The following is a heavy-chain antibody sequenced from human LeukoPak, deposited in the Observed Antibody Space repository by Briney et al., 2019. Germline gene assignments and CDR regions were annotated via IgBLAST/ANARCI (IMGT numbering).Heavy chain of an antibody. CDR1: GGSISSSIYY. V-gene: IGHV4-39*01. D-gene: IGHD4-11*01. Sequence: NPSETLSLTCTVSGGSISSSIYYWGWIRQPPGKGLEWIGSIYYSGSTYYNPSLKSRVTISVDTSNNQFSLKLSSVTAADTAVYYCARLDYSNCFDYWGQGTLVTVSS. CDR3: ARLDYSNCFDY. J-gene: IGHJ4*02. CDR2: IYYSGST.